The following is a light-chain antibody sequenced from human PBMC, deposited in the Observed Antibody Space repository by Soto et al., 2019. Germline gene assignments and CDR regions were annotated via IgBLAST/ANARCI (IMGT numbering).Light chain of an antibody. V-gene: IGKV1-5*01. CDR1: QSVTTW. CDR3: QQYTTYPWT. CDR2: DAS. Sequence: GDRVTISCRASQSVTTWLAWYQQKPGKAPNLLIYDASNLETGVPSRFSGGGSGTEFTLFISSLQPDDFATYYCQQYTTYPWTFGQETKVDIK. J-gene: IGKJ1*01.